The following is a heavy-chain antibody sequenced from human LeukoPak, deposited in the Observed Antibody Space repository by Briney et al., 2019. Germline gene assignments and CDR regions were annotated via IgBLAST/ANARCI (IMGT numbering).Heavy chain of an antibody. CDR1: GGSISSSSYY. CDR3: ARHALRGAAESEFDY. Sequence: PSETLSLTCTVSGGSISSSSYYWGWIRQPPGKGLEWIGSIYYSGSTYYNPSLKSRVTISVDTSKNQFSLKLSSVIAADTAVYYCARHALRGAAESEFDYWGQGTLVTVSS. D-gene: IGHD6-13*01. J-gene: IGHJ4*02. V-gene: IGHV4-39*01. CDR2: IYYSGST.